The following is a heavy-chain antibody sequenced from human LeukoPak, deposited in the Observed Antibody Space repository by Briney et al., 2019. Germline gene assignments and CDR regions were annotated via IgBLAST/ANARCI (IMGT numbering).Heavy chain of an antibody. Sequence: ASVKVSCKASGYTFTSYGISWVRQAPGQGLEWMGWISAYNGDTNYAQKLQGRVTLTTDTSTSTAYMELRSLRSDDTAVYYCATSPDYGDYYFDYWGQGTLVTVSS. V-gene: IGHV1-18*01. CDR2: ISAYNGDT. CDR1: GYTFTSYG. J-gene: IGHJ4*02. D-gene: IGHD4-17*01. CDR3: ATSPDYGDYYFDY.